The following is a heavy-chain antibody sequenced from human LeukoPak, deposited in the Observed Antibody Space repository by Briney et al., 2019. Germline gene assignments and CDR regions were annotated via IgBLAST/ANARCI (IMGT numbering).Heavy chain of an antibody. J-gene: IGHJ4*02. CDR3: ARSREDMVRGVIITREFNY. D-gene: IGHD3-10*01. CDR1: GYTFTGYY. V-gene: IGHV1-2*02. Sequence: ASVKVSCKASGYTFTGYYMHWVRQAPGQGLEWMGWINPKSGGTNYAQKLQGRVTMTTDTSTSTAYMELRSLRSDDTAVYYCARSREDMVRGVIITREFNYWGQGTLVTVSS. CDR2: INPKSGGT.